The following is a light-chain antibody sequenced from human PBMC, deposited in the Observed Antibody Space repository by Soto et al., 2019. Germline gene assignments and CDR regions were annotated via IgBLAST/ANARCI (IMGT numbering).Light chain of an antibody. CDR1: SSNIGAGYD. CDR3: LSYDSSLSGSL. Sequence: QSVLTQPPSVSGAPGQMISISCTGSSSNIGAGYDVFWYQQFPGTAPRLLIHGDSIRPSGVPDRFSGSRSGTSASLAITGLQAEDEADYYCLSYDSSLSGSLFGGGTKVTVL. V-gene: IGLV1-40*01. J-gene: IGLJ2*01. CDR2: GDS.